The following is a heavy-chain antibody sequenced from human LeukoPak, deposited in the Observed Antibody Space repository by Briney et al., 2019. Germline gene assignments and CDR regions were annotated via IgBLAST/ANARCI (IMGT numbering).Heavy chain of an antibody. V-gene: IGHV1-2*02. J-gene: IGHJ4*02. CDR2: INPNSGT. D-gene: IGHD3-16*01. CDR3: ATQRGSYLWGTDFDY. Sequence: GASVKVSCKASGYTFTGYYMHWVRQAPGQGLEWMGWINPNSGTNYAQKFQGRVTMTRDTSISTAYMELSRLRSDDTAVYYCATQRGSYLWGTDFDYWGQGTLVTVSS. CDR1: GYTFTGYY.